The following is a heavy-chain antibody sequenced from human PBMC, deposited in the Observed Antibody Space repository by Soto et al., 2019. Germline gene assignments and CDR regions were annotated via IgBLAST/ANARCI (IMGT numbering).Heavy chain of an antibody. V-gene: IGHV1-69*13. D-gene: IGHD2-2*01. CDR2: IIPIFGTA. CDR1: GGTFGSYA. Sequence: SVKVSCKASGGTFGSYAISWVRQAPGQGLEWMGGIIPIFGTANYAQKFQGRVTITADESTSTAYMELSSLRSEDTAVYYCASSGGYCSSTSCSKEFYYYGMDVWGQGTTVTVSS. CDR3: ASSGGYCSSTSCSKEFYYYGMDV. J-gene: IGHJ6*02.